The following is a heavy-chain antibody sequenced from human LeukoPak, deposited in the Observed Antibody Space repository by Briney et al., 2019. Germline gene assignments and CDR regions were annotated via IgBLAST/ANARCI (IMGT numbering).Heavy chain of an antibody. CDR1: GYTFTSYA. Sequence: ASVKVSCKASGYTFTSYAMDWVRQAPGQGLEWMGWINTNTGNPTYAQGFTGRFVFSLDTSVSTAYLQISSLKAEDTAVYYCAREGQQQLAYYYYYYYMDVWGKGTTVTVSS. V-gene: IGHV7-4-1*02. D-gene: IGHD6-13*01. J-gene: IGHJ6*03. CDR2: INTNTGNP. CDR3: AREGQQQLAYYYYYYYMDV.